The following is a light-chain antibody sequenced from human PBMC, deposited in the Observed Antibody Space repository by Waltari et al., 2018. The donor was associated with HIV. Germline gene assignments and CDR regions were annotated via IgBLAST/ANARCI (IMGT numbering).Light chain of an antibody. CDR1: QTVSQSS. Sequence: LVLTQSPGAVAFSPGDKVTLSCRASQTVSQSSVAWYQQKPGQPPRLLIHGSSNRAAGIPGRFSGSGSGTDFTLTIARLEPEDFAIYYCQHFGGSSTFGQGTKVEVK. CDR3: QHFGGSST. V-gene: IGKV3-20*01. CDR2: GSS. J-gene: IGKJ1*01.